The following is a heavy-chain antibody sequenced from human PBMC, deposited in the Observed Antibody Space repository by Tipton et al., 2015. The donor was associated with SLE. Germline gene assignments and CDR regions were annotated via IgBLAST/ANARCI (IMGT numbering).Heavy chain of an antibody. CDR3: ARVGLLGPDAFDI. V-gene: IGHV4-61*09. CDR2: IFTSGTT. CDR1: GGSISSGSYS. J-gene: IGHJ3*02. Sequence: TLSLTCTVSGGSISSGSYSWTWVRQPPGKGLEWIGHIFTSGTTNYNPSLKSRVTISVDTSKNQFSLKLRSMPAADTAVYYCARVGLLGPDAFDIWGQGTMVIVSS. D-gene: IGHD3/OR15-3a*01.